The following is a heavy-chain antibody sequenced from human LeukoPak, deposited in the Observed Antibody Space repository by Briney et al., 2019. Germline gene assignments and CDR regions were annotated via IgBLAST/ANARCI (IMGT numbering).Heavy chain of an antibody. D-gene: IGHD3-10*01. CDR1: GGSFSGYY. Sequence: NPSETLSLTCAVYGGSFSGYYWSWIRQPPGKGLEWIGEINHSGSTNYNPSLKSRVTISVDTSKNQFSLKLSSVTAADTAVYYCAKDSMGSYYVSGSYYNFGANSNFDYWGQGTLVTVSS. J-gene: IGHJ4*02. V-gene: IGHV4-34*01. CDR3: AKDSMGSYYVSGSYYNFGANSNFDY. CDR2: INHSGST.